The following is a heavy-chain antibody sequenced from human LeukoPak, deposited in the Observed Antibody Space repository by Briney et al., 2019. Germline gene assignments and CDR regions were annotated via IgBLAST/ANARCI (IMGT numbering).Heavy chain of an antibody. CDR3: ARLVKMGLYCYGSGRGLFDY. CDR2: IYYSGST. J-gene: IGHJ4*02. D-gene: IGHD3-10*01. V-gene: IGHV4-39*01. CDR1: GGSISSSSYY. Sequence: SETVSLTRTVSGGSISSSSYYWGWIRQPPGKGLEWIGSIYYSGSTYYNPSLKSRVTISVDTSKNQFSLKLSSVTAADTAVYYCARLVKMGLYCYGSGRGLFDYWGQGTLVTVSS.